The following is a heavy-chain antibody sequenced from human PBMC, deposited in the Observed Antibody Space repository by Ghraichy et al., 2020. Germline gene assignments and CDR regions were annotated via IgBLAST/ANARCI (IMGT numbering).Heavy chain of an antibody. CDR3: AYGAYSLDY. J-gene: IGHJ4*02. Sequence: GESLNISCAAPGFTFSSYAMTWVRQAPGKGLEWVSAFSGSGGSTYYADSVKGRFTISRDNAKNSLFLQMSSLTAEDTAVYYCAYGAYSLDYWGQGTMVPVSS. CDR2: FSGSGGST. D-gene: IGHD5-12*01. CDR1: GFTFSSYA. V-gene: IGHV3-23*01.